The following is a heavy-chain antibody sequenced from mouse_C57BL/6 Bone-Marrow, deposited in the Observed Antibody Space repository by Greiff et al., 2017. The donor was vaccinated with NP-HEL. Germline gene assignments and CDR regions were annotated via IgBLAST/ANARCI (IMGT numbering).Heavy chain of an antibody. CDR2: IDPEDGDT. Sequence: EVKLQQSGAELVRPGASVKLSCTASGFNIKDYYMHWVKQRPEQGLEWIGRIDPEDGDTEYAPKFQGKATMTADPSSNTAYLQLSSLTSEDTAVYYCTLYYYGSSPFAYWGQGTLVTVSA. D-gene: IGHD1-1*01. CDR1: GFNIKDYY. CDR3: TLYYYGSSPFAY. J-gene: IGHJ3*01. V-gene: IGHV14-1*01.